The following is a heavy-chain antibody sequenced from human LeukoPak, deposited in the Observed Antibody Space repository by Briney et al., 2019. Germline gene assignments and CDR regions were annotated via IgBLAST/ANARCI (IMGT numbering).Heavy chain of an antibody. CDR1: GFTFGDYG. J-gene: IGHJ4*02. V-gene: IGHV3-49*04. CDR2: IRSKAYGGTT. Sequence: GRSLRLSCTASGFTFGDYGMSWVRQAPGTGLEWVGLIRSKAYGGTTEYAASVKGRFTISRDDSKSIAYLQMNSLKTEDTAVYYCTRGKGAAGTSDYWGQGTLVTVSS. D-gene: IGHD6-13*01. CDR3: TRGKGAAGTSDY.